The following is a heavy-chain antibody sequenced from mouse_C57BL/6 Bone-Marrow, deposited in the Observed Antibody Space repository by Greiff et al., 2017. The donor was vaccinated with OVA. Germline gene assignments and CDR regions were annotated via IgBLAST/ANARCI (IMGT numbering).Heavy chain of an antibody. CDR1: GYTFTSYD. D-gene: IGHD2-3*01. CDR3: ARSDYDGYYLFDY. CDR2: IYPRDGST. Sequence: QVQLKESGPELVKPGASVKLSCKASGYTFTSYDINWVKQRPGQGLEWIGWIYPRDGSTKYNEKFKGKATLTVDTSSSTAYRELHSLTSEDSAVYFCARSDYDGYYLFDYWGQGTTLTVSS. V-gene: IGHV1-85*01. J-gene: IGHJ2*01.